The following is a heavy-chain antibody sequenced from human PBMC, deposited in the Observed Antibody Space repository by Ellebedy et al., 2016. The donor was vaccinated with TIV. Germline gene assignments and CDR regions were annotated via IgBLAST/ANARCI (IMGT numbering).Heavy chain of an antibody. CDR1: GFSFNNYW. V-gene: IGHV3-7*03. D-gene: IGHD4-23*01. J-gene: IGHJ4*02. CDR2: IKQDGSEQ. Sequence: GESLKIPCAASGFSFNNYWMNWARQAPGKGLEWVANIKQDGSEQYYVDSVKGRFTISRDNAKNSLYLQMNSLRGEDTAMYYCLRGAGWVTDYWGQGTLVTVSS. CDR3: LRGAGWVTDY.